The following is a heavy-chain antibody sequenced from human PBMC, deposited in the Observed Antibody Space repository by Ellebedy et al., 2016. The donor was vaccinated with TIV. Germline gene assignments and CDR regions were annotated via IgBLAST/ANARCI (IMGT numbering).Heavy chain of an antibody. V-gene: IGHV3-21*04. Sequence: GESLKISCAASGFTFSSYVMSWVRQAPGEGLEWISCINSRGTFMYYADSVKGRFTISRDNAKNSLYLQMNSLRADDTAVYYCARDLKTYYYAFDVWGQGTTVTVSS. J-gene: IGHJ6*02. D-gene: IGHD2-21*01. CDR3: ARDLKTYYYAFDV. CDR2: INSRGTFM. CDR1: GFTFSSYV.